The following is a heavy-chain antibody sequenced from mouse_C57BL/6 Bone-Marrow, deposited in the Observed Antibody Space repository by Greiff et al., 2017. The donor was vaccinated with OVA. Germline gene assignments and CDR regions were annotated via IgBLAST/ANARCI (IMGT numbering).Heavy chain of an antibody. CDR2: ISDGGSYT. CDR3: ARDYYGSSFAY. CDR1: GFTFSSYA. V-gene: IGHV5-4*01. Sequence: EVQLQKSGGGLVKPGGSLKLSCAASGFTFSSYAMSWVRQTPEKRLEWVATISDGGSYTYYPDNVKGRFTISRDNAKNNLYLQMSHLKSEDTAMYYCARDYYGSSFAYWGQGTLVTVSA. D-gene: IGHD1-1*01. J-gene: IGHJ3*01.